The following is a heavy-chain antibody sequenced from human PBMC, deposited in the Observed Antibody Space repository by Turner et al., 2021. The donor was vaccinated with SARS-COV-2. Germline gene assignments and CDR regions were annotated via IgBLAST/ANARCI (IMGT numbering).Heavy chain of an antibody. Sequence: QVQLVESGGGVVQPGRSLRPSCAASGFTFSSYGMHWVRQAPGKGLEWVAVIWYDGSNKFYADSVKGRFTISRDNSKNTLYLQMNSLRAEDTAIYYCARNYYDTSGLDAFDIWGQGTMVTVSS. V-gene: IGHV3-33*01. CDR2: IWYDGSNK. D-gene: IGHD3-22*01. CDR3: ARNYYDTSGLDAFDI. CDR1: GFTFSSYG. J-gene: IGHJ3*02.